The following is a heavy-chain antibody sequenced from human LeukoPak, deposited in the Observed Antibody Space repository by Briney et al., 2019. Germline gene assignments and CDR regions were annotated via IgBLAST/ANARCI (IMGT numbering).Heavy chain of an antibody. Sequence: GGSLRLSCAVSGFTFRDAAMTWVRQAPGKGLEWVSLISSSGNNACYADSVKGRFTISRDTSKNTVYLQMNSLGAEDTAFYYCARGYSSSWLGYFDYWGQGTLVTVSS. CDR2: ISSSGNNA. CDR1: GFTFRDAA. CDR3: ARGYSSSWLGYFDY. V-gene: IGHV3-23*01. J-gene: IGHJ4*02. D-gene: IGHD6-13*01.